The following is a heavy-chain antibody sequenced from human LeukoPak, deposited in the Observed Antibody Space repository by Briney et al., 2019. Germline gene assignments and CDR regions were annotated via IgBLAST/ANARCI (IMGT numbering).Heavy chain of an antibody. D-gene: IGHD2-15*01. CDR1: GYTFTGYY. V-gene: IGHV1-2*02. CDR3: AILGVGYCSGGSCYPDYYFDY. J-gene: IGHJ4*02. CDR2: INPNGGGT. Sequence: ASVKVSCKASGYTFTGYYMHWVRQAPGQGLEWMGWINPNGGGTNYAQKFQGRVTMTRDTSISTAYMELGRLRSDDTAVYYCAILGVGYCSGGSCYPDYYFDYWGQGTLVTVSS.